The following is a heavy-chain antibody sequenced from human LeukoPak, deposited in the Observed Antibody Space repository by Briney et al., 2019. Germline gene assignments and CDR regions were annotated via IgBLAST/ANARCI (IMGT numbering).Heavy chain of an antibody. CDR2: ISWNSGYI. CDR1: GFTFDDYA. D-gene: IGHD3-10*01. Sequence: GGSLRLSCAASGFTFDDYAMHWVRQGPGKGLKWVSGISWNSGYIGYADSVKGRFTISRDNAKNSLYLQMNSLTAEDTALYYCAKDPHYNTLSGYFDYWGQGTLVTVSS. V-gene: IGHV3-9*01. J-gene: IGHJ4*02. CDR3: AKDPHYNTLSGYFDY.